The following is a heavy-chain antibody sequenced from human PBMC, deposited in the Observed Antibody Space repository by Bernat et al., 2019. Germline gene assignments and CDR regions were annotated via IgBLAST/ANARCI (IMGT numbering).Heavy chain of an antibody. CDR3: AREFRYGDYPYGMDV. D-gene: IGHD4-17*01. CDR1: GFTVSSNY. J-gene: IGHJ6*02. V-gene: IGHV3-53*01. Sequence: EVQLVESGGGLIQPGGSLRLSCAASGFTVSSNYMSWVRQAPGKGLEWVSVIYSGGSTYYADSVKGRFTISRDNSKNTLYLQMNSLRAEDTAVYYCAREFRYGDYPYGMDVWGQGTTVTVSS. CDR2: IYSGGST.